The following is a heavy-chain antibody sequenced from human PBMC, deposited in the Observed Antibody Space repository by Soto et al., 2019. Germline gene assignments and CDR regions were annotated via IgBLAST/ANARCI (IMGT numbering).Heavy chain of an antibody. CDR3: AAVHRWLLGGRYFDL. CDR2: IVVGSGDT. D-gene: IGHD3-22*01. J-gene: IGHJ2*01. Sequence: QMQLVQSGPEVKTPGTSVKVSCKATGVTLTNSALQWVRQARGQRLEWLGWIVVGSGDTNYAQKLQERVTITRDASTSTVYMELSNLRSDDTAVYYCAAVHRWLLGGRYFDLWGRGTLVTVSS. CDR1: GVTLTNSA. V-gene: IGHV1-58*01.